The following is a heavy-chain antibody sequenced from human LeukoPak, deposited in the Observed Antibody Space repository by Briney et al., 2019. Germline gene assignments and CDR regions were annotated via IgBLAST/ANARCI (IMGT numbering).Heavy chain of an antibody. CDR2: ISYDGSNK. D-gene: IGHD6-19*01. Sequence: GRSLRLSCAASGFTFSSYAMHWVRQAPGKGLEWVAVISYDGSNKYYADSVKGRFTISRDNSKNTLYLQMNSLRVEDTAVYYCARDFETVAGTRYSDYWGQGTLVTVSS. CDR1: GFTFSSYA. V-gene: IGHV3-30-3*01. CDR3: ARDFETVAGTRYSDY. J-gene: IGHJ4*02.